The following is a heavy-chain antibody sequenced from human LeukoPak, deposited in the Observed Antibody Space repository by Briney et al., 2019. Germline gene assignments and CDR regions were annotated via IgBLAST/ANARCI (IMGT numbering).Heavy chain of an antibody. CDR1: GFTFSSYA. V-gene: IGHV3-30*01. Sequence: PGGSLRLSCAASGFTFSSYAMHWVRQAPGKGLEWVAVISYDGSNKYYADSVKGRFTISRDNSKNTLYLQMNSLRAEDTAVYYCARDTRSLDAFDIWGQGTMVTVSS. D-gene: IGHD6-13*01. J-gene: IGHJ3*02. CDR2: ISYDGSNK. CDR3: ARDTRSLDAFDI.